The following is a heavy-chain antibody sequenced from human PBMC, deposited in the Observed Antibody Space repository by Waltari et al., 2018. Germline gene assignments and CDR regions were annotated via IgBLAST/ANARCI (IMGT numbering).Heavy chain of an antibody. CDR3: ARDGVTLFGVVIAEGNYFDY. CDR1: GYTFTSFG. D-gene: IGHD3-3*01. Sequence: QVQMVQSGAEVKKPGASVRVSCKASGYTFTSFGLNWVRQAPGQGLEWMGWIIGYSGDAKFAQKVQGRLTMTTDASTSTAYMELRSLESDDTGVYYCARDGVTLFGVVIAEGNYFDYWGQGTLLTVSS. J-gene: IGHJ4*02. V-gene: IGHV1-18*01. CDR2: IIGYSGDA.